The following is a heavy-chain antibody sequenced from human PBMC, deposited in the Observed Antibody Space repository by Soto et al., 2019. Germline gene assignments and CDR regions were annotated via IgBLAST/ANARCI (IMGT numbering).Heavy chain of an antibody. V-gene: IGHV4-31*03. CDR2: IYYSGST. CDR3: ARVNAPAPYWFDP. D-gene: IGHD2-2*01. CDR1: GGSIRSGGYY. Sequence: QVQLQESGPGLVKPSQTLSLTCTVSGGSIRSGGYYWSWIRQHPGKGLEWIGYIYYSGSTYYNPSIMRRVTVSVDTSKNQCSLKLCSVTAADTAVYYCARVNAPAPYWFDPWGQGSLVTVSS. J-gene: IGHJ5*02.